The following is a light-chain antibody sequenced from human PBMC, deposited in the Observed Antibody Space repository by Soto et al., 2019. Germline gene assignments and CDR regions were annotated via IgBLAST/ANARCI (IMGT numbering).Light chain of an antibody. CDR3: LQDYNYPLT. CDR1: QAIRND. V-gene: IGKV1-6*01. Sequence: AIEMTHSPSSLSASIGDRVTITCRASQAIRNDLGWFQQKPGKAPKLLLSAASSLHSGVPSRFSGSGSGTDFTLTISSLQPEDSATYDCLQDYNYPLTFGGGTKVEIK. J-gene: IGKJ4*01. CDR2: AAS.